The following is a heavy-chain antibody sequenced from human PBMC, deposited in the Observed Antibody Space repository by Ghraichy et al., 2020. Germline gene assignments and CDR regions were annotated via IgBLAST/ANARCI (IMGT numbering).Heavy chain of an antibody. V-gene: IGHV3-33*01. J-gene: IGHJ4*02. Sequence: GSLRLSCAASGFTFSSYGMHWVRQAPGKGLEWVAVIWYDGSNKYYADSVKGRFTISRDNSKNTLYLQMNSLRAEDTAVYYCARDRVTYGGTTPVDYWGQGTLVTVSS. CDR2: IWYDGSNK. CDR1: GFTFSSYG. D-gene: IGHD4-23*01. CDR3: ARDRVTYGGTTPVDY.